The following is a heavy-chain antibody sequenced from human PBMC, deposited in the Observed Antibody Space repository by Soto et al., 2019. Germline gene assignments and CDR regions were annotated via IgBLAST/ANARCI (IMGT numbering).Heavy chain of an antibody. Sequence: QVQLVESGGGVVQPGRSLRLSCAASGFTFSSYGMHWVRQAPGKGLEWVAVIWYDGSNKYYADSVKGRFTISRDNSKNTLYLQMNSLRAEDTAVYYCARDKGSGQYYYYYYGMDVWGQGTTVTVSS. D-gene: IGHD6-19*01. J-gene: IGHJ6*02. CDR2: IWYDGSNK. CDR1: GFTFSSYG. CDR3: ARDKGSGQYYYYYYGMDV. V-gene: IGHV3-33*01.